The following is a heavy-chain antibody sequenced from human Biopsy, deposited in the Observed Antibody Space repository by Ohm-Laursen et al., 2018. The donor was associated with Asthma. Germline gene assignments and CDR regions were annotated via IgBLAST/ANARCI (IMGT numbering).Heavy chain of an antibody. CDR1: GGAFSNYA. J-gene: IGHJ6*02. CDR2: IIPMFGTT. D-gene: IGHD2-15*01. CDR3: ASPTYCSGSSCINNYYYALDV. V-gene: IGHV1-69*13. Sequence: SVKVSCKASGGAFSNYAISWVRQAPGQGLEWMGGIIPMFGTTNYAQKFQGRVTITADESTSTAYMELSSLRSDDTAVYYCASPTYCSGSSCINNYYYALDVWGQGTTVTVSS.